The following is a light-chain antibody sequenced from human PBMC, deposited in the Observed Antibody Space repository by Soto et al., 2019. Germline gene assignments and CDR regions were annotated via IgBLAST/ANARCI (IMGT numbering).Light chain of an antibody. CDR2: DAS. V-gene: IGKV1-5*01. CDR1: QSISSW. J-gene: IGKJ2*01. Sequence: DIQMTQSPSTLSASVGDRVPINCRASQSISSWLAWYQQKPGKAPKLLIYDASSLESGVPSRFSGSGSGTEFTLTISSLQPDDFATYYCQQYNSYSYTFGQGTKLEIK. CDR3: QQYNSYSYT.